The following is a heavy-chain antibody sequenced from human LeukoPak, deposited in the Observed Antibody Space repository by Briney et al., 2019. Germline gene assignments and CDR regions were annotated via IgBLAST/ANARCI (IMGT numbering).Heavy chain of an antibody. D-gene: IGHD3-10*01. Sequence: PGRSLRLSCAASGFTFDDYAMHWVRQAPGKGLEWVSGISWNSGSIGYADSVKGRFTISRDNAKNSLYLQMNSLRAEDTAVYYCARGVRGSKSNWFDPWGQGTLVTVSS. CDR3: ARGVRGSKSNWFDP. V-gene: IGHV3-9*01. CDR2: ISWNSGSI. J-gene: IGHJ5*02. CDR1: GFTFDDYA.